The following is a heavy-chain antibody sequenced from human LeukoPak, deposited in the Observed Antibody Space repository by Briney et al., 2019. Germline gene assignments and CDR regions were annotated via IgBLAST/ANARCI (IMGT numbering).Heavy chain of an antibody. CDR1: GFTFSSYS. J-gene: IGHJ4*02. Sequence: PGGSLRLSCAASGFTFSSYSMIWVRQAPGKGREGVSYISSSSSTIHYADSVKGRFTISRDNAQNSLYLQMNSLRAEDTAVYYCARPGYSYGSPLYYFDYWGQGALVTVSS. CDR3: ARPGYSYGSPLYYFDY. D-gene: IGHD5-18*01. CDR2: ISSSSSTI. V-gene: IGHV3-48*01.